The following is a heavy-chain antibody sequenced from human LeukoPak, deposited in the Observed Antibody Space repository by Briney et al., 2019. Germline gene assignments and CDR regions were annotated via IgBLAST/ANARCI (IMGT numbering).Heavy chain of an antibody. J-gene: IGHJ5*02. D-gene: IGHD2-2*01. CDR3: ARLSGGYCSSTSCRGWFDP. Sequence: GESLKISCKGSGYSFTSYWIGWVRQMPGKGLEWMGIIYPGDSDTGYSPSLQGQVTISADKSISTAYLQWSSLKASDTAMYYCARLSGGYCSSTSCRGWFDPWGQGTLVTVSS. CDR2: IYPGDSDT. V-gene: IGHV5-51*01. CDR1: GYSFTSYW.